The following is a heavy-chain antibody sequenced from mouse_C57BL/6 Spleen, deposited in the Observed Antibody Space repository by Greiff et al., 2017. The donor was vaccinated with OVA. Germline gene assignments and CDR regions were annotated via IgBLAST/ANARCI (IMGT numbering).Heavy chain of an antibody. CDR2: IDPETGGT. Sequence: QVQLKQSGAELVRPGASVTLSCKASGYTFTDYEMHWVKQTPVHGLEWIGAIDPETGGTAYNQKFKGKAILTADKSSSTAYMELRSLTSEDSAVDYCTRDDYDSHYGDYWGQGTTLTVSS. J-gene: IGHJ2*01. CDR3: TRDDYDSHYGDY. D-gene: IGHD1-1*01. CDR1: GYTFTDYE. V-gene: IGHV1-15*01.